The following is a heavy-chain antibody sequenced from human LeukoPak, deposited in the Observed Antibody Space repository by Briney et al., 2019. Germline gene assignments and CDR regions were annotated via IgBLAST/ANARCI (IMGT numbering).Heavy chain of an antibody. CDR3: AKDPVATVTTGDY. Sequence: PGGSLRLSCAASGFTFDDYAMRWVRQAPGKGLEWVSGISWNSGSIGYADSVKGRFTISRDNSKNTLYLQMNSLRAEDTAVYYCAKDPVATVTTGDYWGQGTLVTVSS. D-gene: IGHD4-17*01. J-gene: IGHJ4*02. V-gene: IGHV3-9*01. CDR2: ISWNSGSI. CDR1: GFTFDDYA.